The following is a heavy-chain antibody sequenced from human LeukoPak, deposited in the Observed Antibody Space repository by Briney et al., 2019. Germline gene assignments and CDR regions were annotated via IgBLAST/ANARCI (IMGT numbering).Heavy chain of an antibody. J-gene: IGHJ4*02. Sequence: KAGGSLRLSCAASGFIFSNYGMSWVRQAPGKGLEWVSSISSRSTYIYYADSVKGRFTISRDNAKNSLYLQMNSLRAEDTAVYYCARFRFGYYDSSAPRWGQGTLVTVSS. CDR2: ISSRSTYI. CDR1: GFIFSNYG. D-gene: IGHD3-22*01. CDR3: ARFRFGYYDSSAPR. V-gene: IGHV3-21*01.